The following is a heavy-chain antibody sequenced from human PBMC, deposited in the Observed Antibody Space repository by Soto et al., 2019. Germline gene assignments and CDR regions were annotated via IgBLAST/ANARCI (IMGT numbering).Heavy chain of an antibody. Sequence: SETLSLTCGVSGGSVISSSWWTWVRQSPEKGLEWIGEIYHAGSPNYNPSFQSRINISLDRSKNTFSLRLTSVTAADAAIYYCARGSSFRGDFDVWGQGTTVNVS. CDR3: ARGSSFRGDFDV. D-gene: IGHD2-21*01. J-gene: IGHJ3*01. V-gene: IGHV4-4*02. CDR2: IYHAGSP. CDR1: GGSVISSSW.